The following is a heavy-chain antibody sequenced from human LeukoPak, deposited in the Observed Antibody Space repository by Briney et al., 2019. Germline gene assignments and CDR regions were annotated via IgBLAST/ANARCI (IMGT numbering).Heavy chain of an antibody. D-gene: IGHD3-16*01. V-gene: IGHV3-74*01. Sequence: GGSLRLSCAASGFTFSDYWMHWVRQAPGKGLVGVSRINSDGRITSYADSVKGRFTISRDNAKNTLYLQINSLRAEDTAVYYCARVRWGRLYYFDYWGQGTLVTVSS. J-gene: IGHJ4*02. CDR1: GFTFSDYW. CDR3: ARVRWGRLYYFDY. CDR2: INSDGRIT.